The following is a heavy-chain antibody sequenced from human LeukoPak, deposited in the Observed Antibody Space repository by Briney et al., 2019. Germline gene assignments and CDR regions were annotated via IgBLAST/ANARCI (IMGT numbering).Heavy chain of an antibody. D-gene: IGHD7-27*01. Sequence: ASEKVSCKASGYTFTSYGISWVRQAPGQALEWMGWISAYNGNTNYAQKLQGRVTMTTDTSTSTAYMELSRLRSDDTAVYYCARLTGPDPHMDVWGKGTTVTVSS. CDR2: ISAYNGNT. J-gene: IGHJ6*03. V-gene: IGHV1-18*01. CDR1: GYTFTSYG. CDR3: ARLTGPDPHMDV.